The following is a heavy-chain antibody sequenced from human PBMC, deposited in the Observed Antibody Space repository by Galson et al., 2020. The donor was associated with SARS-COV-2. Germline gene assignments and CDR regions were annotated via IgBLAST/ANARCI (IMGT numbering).Heavy chain of an antibody. J-gene: IGHJ5*02. Sequence: ASVKVSCKVSGYTLIELAMHWVRQAPGKGLEWMGGFDPEDGKTIYAQKFQGRVTMTEDTSTDTAYMELSSLRSDDTAVYYCATGAVAGIGWFDPWGQGTLVTVSS. D-gene: IGHD6-19*01. CDR1: GYTLIELA. CDR2: FDPEDGKT. V-gene: IGHV1-24*01. CDR3: ATGAVAGIGWFDP.